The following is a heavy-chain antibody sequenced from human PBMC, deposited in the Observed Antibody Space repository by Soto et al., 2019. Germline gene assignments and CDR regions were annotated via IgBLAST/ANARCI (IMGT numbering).Heavy chain of an antibody. J-gene: IGHJ2*01. V-gene: IGHV3-48*03. CDR2: IRSSGSTI. Sequence: GGSLRLSCVASGFNFSAYEMNWVRQAPGKGLEWVSYIRSSGSTIYYADSVKGRFSISRDKNTLFLQMNSLRADDTAVYYCAKSLVTTLTYNWYFDLWGRGTLVTVSS. CDR1: GFNFSAYE. CDR3: AKSLVTTLTYNWYFDL. D-gene: IGHD4-4*01.